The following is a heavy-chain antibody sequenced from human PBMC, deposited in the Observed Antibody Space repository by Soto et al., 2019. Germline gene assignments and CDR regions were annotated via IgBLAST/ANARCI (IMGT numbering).Heavy chain of an antibody. CDR3: ARDQYYYGSGSPEAFDI. J-gene: IGHJ3*02. D-gene: IGHD3-10*01. Sequence: GGSLRLSCAASGFTFSSYGMHWVRQAPGKGLEWVSYICSSSSTKYYADSVKGRFTISRDNAKNSLYLQMNSLRDEDTAVYYCARDQYYYGSGSPEAFDIWGQGTMVTVSS. CDR1: GFTFSSYG. V-gene: IGHV3-48*02. CDR2: ICSSSSTK.